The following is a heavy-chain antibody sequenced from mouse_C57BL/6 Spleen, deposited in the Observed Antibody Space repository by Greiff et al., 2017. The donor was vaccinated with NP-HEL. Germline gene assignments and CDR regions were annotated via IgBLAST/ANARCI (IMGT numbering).Heavy chain of an antibody. CDR2: INPSTGGT. D-gene: IGHD2-3*01. Sequence: VQLQQSGPELVKPGASVKISCKASGYSFTGNYMNWVKQSPEKSLEWIGEINPSTGGTTYNQKFKAKATLTVDKSSSTAYMQLKSLTSEDSAVYYCARGMVTYAMDYWGQGTSVTVSS. J-gene: IGHJ4*01. CDR3: ARGMVTYAMDY. V-gene: IGHV1-42*01. CDR1: GYSFTGNY.